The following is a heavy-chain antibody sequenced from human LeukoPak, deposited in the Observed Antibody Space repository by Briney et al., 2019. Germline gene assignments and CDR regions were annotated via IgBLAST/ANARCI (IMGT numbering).Heavy chain of an antibody. V-gene: IGHV3-7*01. CDR1: GFTHSNYW. CDR2: IKPDGSEK. J-gene: IGHJ4*02. Sequence: PGGSLRLACAASGFTHSNYWMTWVRQAPGKGLEWVANIKPDGSEKYYVDSVKGRFTISRDNAKNSLYLQMNSLRAEDTAVYYCVRDQTPFVWGQGTLVTVSS. CDR3: VRDQTPFV.